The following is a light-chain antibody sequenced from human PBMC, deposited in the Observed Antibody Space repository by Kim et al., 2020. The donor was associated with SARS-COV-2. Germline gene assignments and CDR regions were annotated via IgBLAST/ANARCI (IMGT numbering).Light chain of an antibody. CDR3: GTSDSSLRAGV. V-gene: IGLV1-51*01. J-gene: IGLJ2*01. Sequence: NYVSWYQQFPGTAPKLLIYDNNKRPSGVPDRFSGSKSGTSATLDITGLQTGDEAEYYCGTSDSSLRAGVFGGGTKLTVL. CDR2: DNN. CDR1: NY.